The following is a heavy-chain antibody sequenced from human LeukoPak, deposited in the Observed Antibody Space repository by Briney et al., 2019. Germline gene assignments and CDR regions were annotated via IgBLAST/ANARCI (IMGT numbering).Heavy chain of an antibody. CDR1: GGSISSYY. V-gene: IGHV4-59*12. D-gene: IGHD6-19*01. CDR2: IYYTGST. J-gene: IGHJ4*02. CDR3: ARGRPTVLWQQWLEGETFDY. Sequence: PSETPSLTCTVSGGSISSYYWSWIRQPPGKGLEWIGYIYYTGSTNYNPSLKSRVTISVDTSKNQFSLKLSSVTAADTAVYYCARGRPTVLWQQWLEGETFDYWGQGTLVTVSS.